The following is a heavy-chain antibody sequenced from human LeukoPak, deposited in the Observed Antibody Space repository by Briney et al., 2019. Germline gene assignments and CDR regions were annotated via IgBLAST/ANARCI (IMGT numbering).Heavy chain of an antibody. Sequence: GGSLRLSCAASGFTFSSYAMSWVRQAPGKGLEWVSAIGGSGGSTYYADSVKGRFTISRDNSKNTLYLQMNSLRAEDTAVYYCAKNPTAMVKFLYNWFDPWGQGTLVTVSS. CDR2: IGGSGGST. J-gene: IGHJ5*02. CDR3: AKNPTAMVKFLYNWFDP. CDR1: GFTFSSYA. V-gene: IGHV3-23*01. D-gene: IGHD5-18*01.